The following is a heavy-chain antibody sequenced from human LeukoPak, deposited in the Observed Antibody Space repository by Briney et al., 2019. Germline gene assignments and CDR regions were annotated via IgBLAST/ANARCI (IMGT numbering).Heavy chain of an antibody. Sequence: PGGSLRLSCAASGFTFSNAWMSWVRQAPGKGLEWVGRIKSKTDGGTTDYAAPVKGRFTISRDDSKNTLYLQMSSLKTEDTAVYYCTTAFRGYDPVDYWGQGTLVTVSS. J-gene: IGHJ4*02. CDR3: TTAFRGYDPVDY. CDR1: GFTFSNAW. D-gene: IGHD5-12*01. V-gene: IGHV3-15*01. CDR2: IKSKTDGGTT.